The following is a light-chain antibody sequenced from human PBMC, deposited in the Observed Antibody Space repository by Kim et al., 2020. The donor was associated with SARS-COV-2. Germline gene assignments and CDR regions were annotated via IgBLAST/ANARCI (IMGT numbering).Light chain of an antibody. J-gene: IGLJ3*02. Sequence: SSELTQDPAVSVALGQTVRITCQGDSLRSYYASWYQQKPGQAPVLVIYGKNNRPSGIPDRFSGSSSGNTASLTITGAQAEDEADYYCNSRDSSGSWVFGGGTQPTVL. CDR2: GKN. V-gene: IGLV3-19*01. CDR1: SLRSYY. CDR3: NSRDSSGSWV.